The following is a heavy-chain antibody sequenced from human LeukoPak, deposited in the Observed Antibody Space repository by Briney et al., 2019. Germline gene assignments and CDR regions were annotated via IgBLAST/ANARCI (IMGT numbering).Heavy chain of an antibody. CDR1: GFTVSSNY. CDR2: IYSGGST. CDR3: ARDLTPHSYGSL. V-gene: IGHV3-66*01. J-gene: IGHJ4*02. D-gene: IGHD5-18*01. Sequence: GRSLRLSCAASGFTVSSNYMSWVRQAPGKGLEWVSVIYSGGSTYYADSVKGRFTISRDNSKNTLYLQMNSLRAEDTAVYYCARDLTPHSYGSLWGQGTLVTVSS.